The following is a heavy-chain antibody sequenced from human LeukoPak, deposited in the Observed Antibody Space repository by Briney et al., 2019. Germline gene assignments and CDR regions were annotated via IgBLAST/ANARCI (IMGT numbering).Heavy chain of an antibody. V-gene: IGHV1-8*01. CDR1: VYTFTSYD. Sequence: ASVNVSFKSSVYTFTSYDINWVRQATGQGLEWMGWMNPKSGNTGYAQKFKGRVTMTRNTSISTAYMELSSLRSEDTAVYYCARAPAGWFDPWGQGTLVTVSS. D-gene: IGHD6-25*01. J-gene: IGHJ5*02. CDR3: ARAPAGWFDP. CDR2: MNPKSGNT.